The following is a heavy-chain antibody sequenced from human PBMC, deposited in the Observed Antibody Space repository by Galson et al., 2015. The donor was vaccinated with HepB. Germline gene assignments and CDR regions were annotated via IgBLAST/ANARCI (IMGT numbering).Heavy chain of an antibody. CDR1: GFTFSNYG. D-gene: IGHD3-3*01. V-gene: IGHV3-30*18. J-gene: IGHJ5*02. CDR2: ISHDGNKK. Sequence: SLRLSCAASGFTFSNYGMHWVRQAPGKGLEWVAVISHDGNKKYYADSVKGLFAISRDDSNNTLFLQMSSLRDEDTAVYYCAKPNLAYNDVWSGSNNWFDPWGQGTLVTVSS. CDR3: AKPNLAYNDVWSGSNNWFDP.